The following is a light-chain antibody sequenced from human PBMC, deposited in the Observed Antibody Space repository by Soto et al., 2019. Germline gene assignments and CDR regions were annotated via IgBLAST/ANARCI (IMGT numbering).Light chain of an antibody. CDR2: DAS. Sequence: DVVLTESPLSLPVTPGEPASISCRSSQSLLHSNGYNYLDWYLQKPGQSPQLLIYDASNLETGLPXXXXGRGSGPDFNFTIRRLQPEDIATYYCQRYGKLQLTLGGGTQ. CDR1: QSLLHSNGYNY. CDR3: QRYGKLQLT. V-gene: IGKV2-28*01. J-gene: IGKJ4*01.